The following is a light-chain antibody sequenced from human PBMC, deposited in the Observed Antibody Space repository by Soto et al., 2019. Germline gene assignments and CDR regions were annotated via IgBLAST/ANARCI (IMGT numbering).Light chain of an antibody. J-gene: IGLJ2*01. Sequence: QSALTQPASVSGSPGQSITISCSGTSSDVGGSDYVSWYQQHPGDAPKLLIFDVSYRPSGVSNRFSSSKSANTASLTISGLQGEDEAEYFCSSYTSSAPGVVFGGGTQLTVL. CDR1: SSDVGGSDY. CDR3: SSYTSSAPGVV. CDR2: DVS. V-gene: IGLV2-14*03.